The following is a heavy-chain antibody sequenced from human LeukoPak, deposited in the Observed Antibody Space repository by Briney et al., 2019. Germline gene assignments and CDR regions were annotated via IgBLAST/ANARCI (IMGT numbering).Heavy chain of an antibody. CDR2: TYYRSKLYN. D-gene: IGHD3-9*01. Sequence: SQTLSLTCAISGDIFSSNSAAWNWIRQSPSRGLEWLGRTYYRSKLYNDYAVSVKSRITINPDTSKNQFSLQLNSVTPEDTAVYYCARGHYDILTGYYEDNWFDPWGQGTLVTVSS. CDR1: GDIFSSNSAA. J-gene: IGHJ5*02. CDR3: ARGHYDILTGYYEDNWFDP. V-gene: IGHV6-1*01.